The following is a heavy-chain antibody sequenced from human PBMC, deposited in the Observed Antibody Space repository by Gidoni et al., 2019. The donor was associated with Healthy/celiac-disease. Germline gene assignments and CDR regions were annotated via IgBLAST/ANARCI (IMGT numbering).Heavy chain of an antibody. Sequence: VQLKESGPGLVKPSQTLSLNCTVTRCPHSSGGYYWSWIRQHPGKGLEWIGYIYYSGSTYYNPSLKSRVTMSVDTSKNQFSLKLSSVTAADTAVYYCARAGDYGGALDYWGQGTLVTVSS. V-gene: IGHV4-31*03. J-gene: IGHJ4*02. CDR2: IYYSGST. CDR1: RCPHSSGGYY. CDR3: ARAGDYGGALDY. D-gene: IGHD4-17*01.